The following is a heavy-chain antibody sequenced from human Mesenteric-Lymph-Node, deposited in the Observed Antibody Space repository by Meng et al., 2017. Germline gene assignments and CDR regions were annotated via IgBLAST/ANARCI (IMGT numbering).Heavy chain of an antibody. Sequence: QVQLQESGPGLVKPSRTLSLTCAVSGGSISSSNWWNWVRQPPGKGLEWIGEISHSGTTNYNPSLKSRVTISVDKSQNQLSLKLSSVTAADTAVYYCATIRGYHSWGQGTLVTVSS. V-gene: IGHV4-4*02. J-gene: IGHJ4*02. CDR2: ISHSGTT. CDR3: ATIRGYHS. D-gene: IGHD3-16*02. CDR1: GGSISSSNW.